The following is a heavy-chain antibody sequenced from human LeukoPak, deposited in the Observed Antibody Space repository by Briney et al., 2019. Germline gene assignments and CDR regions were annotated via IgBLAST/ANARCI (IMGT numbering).Heavy chain of an antibody. V-gene: IGHV5-51*01. Sequence: GESLKISCRGSEYSFDTYWIGWVRQIPGKGLEWMGIIYPGDSETSYSPSFQGQITISADKSISTAYLQWSSLKASDTAMYYCARHSRYCSGGSCFNGWFDPWGQGTLVTVSS. CDR3: ARHSRYCSGGSCFNGWFDP. CDR1: EYSFDTYW. J-gene: IGHJ5*02. CDR2: IYPGDSET. D-gene: IGHD2-15*01.